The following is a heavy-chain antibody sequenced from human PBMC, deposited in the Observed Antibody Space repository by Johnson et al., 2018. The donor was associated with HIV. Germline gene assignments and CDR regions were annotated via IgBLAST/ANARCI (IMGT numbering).Heavy chain of an antibody. Sequence: QLVESGGGLVQPGRSLRLSCAASGFIFDDYAMHWVRQAPGKGLEWVSGISWNSGSIGYVDSVKGRFTISRDNAKNSLSLQMNSLRAEDTALYYCAKGRGSNWYTGAFDIWGQGTMVTVSA. J-gene: IGHJ3*02. CDR2: ISWNSGSI. CDR3: AKGRGSNWYTGAFDI. D-gene: IGHD6-13*01. V-gene: IGHV3-9*01. CDR1: GFIFDDYA.